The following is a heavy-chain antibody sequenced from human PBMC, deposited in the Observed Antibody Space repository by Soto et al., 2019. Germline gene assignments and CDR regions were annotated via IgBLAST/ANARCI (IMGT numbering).Heavy chain of an antibody. CDR1: GGSVSSYC. D-gene: IGHD6-25*01. V-gene: IGHV4-59*02. J-gene: IGHJ4*02. CDR3: ARSSGGY. CDR2: IYYSGST. Sequence: SETLSLTCTVSGGSVSSYCWSWIRQPPGGGLEWLAYIYYSGSTTYNPSLKSRLTMSVDTSKNQFSLKLSSVTAADTAVYYCARSSGGYWGQGTLVTVSS.